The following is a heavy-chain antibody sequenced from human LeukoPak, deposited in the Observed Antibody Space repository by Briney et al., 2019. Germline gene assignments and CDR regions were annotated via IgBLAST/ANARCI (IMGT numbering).Heavy chain of an antibody. Sequence: SETLSLTCTVSGGSISSYYWSWIRQPPGKGLGWIGYIYYSGSTNYNPSLKSRVTISVDTSKNQFSLKLSSVTAADTAVYYCARHEVSEYCSSTSCYGSNYNWFDPWGQGTLVTVSS. CDR1: GGSISSYY. CDR3: ARHEVSEYCSSTSCYGSNYNWFDP. D-gene: IGHD2-2*01. J-gene: IGHJ5*02. V-gene: IGHV4-59*08. CDR2: IYYSGST.